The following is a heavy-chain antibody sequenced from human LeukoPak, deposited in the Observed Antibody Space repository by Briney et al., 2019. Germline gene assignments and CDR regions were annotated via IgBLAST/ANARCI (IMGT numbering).Heavy chain of an antibody. CDR1: GFTFRTYW. D-gene: IGHD6-13*01. V-gene: IGHV3-74*01. Sequence: GGSLRLSCAASGFTFRTYWMNWVRQAPGKGLAWVSRIESDGSSTSYADSVKGRFTISRDNAANTLYLQMNSLRDEDTAVYYCARGSWSAAGTSIDYWGQGTLVTVSS. CDR2: IESDGSST. CDR3: ARGSWSAAGTSIDY. J-gene: IGHJ4*02.